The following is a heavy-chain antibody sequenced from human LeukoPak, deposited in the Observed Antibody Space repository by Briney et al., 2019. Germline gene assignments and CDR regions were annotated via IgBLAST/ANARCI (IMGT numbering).Heavy chain of an antibody. D-gene: IGHD3-10*01. Sequence: SETLSLTCSVSGGSISSSSYYGGWIRQPPGKGLEWIGSGSYSGTTYYNPSLKSRVTISVDTSKNQFSLKLSSVTAADTAVYYCARLYGSGSYYPKYNWFDPWGQGTLVTVSS. CDR1: GGSISSSSYY. CDR3: ARLYGSGSYYPKYNWFDP. V-gene: IGHV4-39*01. CDR2: GSYSGTT. J-gene: IGHJ5*02.